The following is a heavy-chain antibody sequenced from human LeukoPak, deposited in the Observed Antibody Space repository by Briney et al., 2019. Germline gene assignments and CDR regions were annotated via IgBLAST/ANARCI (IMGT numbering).Heavy chain of an antibody. CDR2: ISGSGGST. J-gene: IGHJ4*02. D-gene: IGHD3-22*01. CDR1: GFTFSSYA. Sequence: GASLRLSCAASGFTFSSYAMTWVRQAPGKGLEWVSTISGSGGSTYYADSVEGRFTISRDNSKNTLYLQMNSLRAEDTAVYYCARREYYYDSSGYYSFDYWGQGTLVTVSS. CDR3: ARREYYYDSSGYYSFDY. V-gene: IGHV3-23*01.